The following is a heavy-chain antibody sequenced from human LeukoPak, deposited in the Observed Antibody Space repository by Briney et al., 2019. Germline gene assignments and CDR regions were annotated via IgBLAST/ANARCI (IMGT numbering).Heavy chain of an antibody. J-gene: IGHJ4*02. CDR3: ARPPSGYNWNGPDY. CDR1: GFTFSSYA. CDR2: ISYDGSNK. Sequence: GGSLRLSCAASGFTFSSYAMHWVRQAPGKGLEWVAVISYDGSNKYYADSVKGRFTISRDNSKNTLYLQMNSLRAEDTAVYYCARPPSGYNWNGPDYWGEGTLVTVSS. V-gene: IGHV3-30*04. D-gene: IGHD1-20*01.